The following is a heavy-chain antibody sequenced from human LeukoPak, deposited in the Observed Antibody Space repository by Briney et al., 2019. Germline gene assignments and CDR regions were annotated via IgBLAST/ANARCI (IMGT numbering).Heavy chain of an antibody. CDR3: ARASIYGDELGAFDI. J-gene: IGHJ3*02. V-gene: IGHV1-2*04. CDR2: INPNSGGT. CDR1: GYTFTGYY. D-gene: IGHD4-17*01. Sequence: ASVKVSCKASGYTFTGYYMHWVRQAPGQGLEWMGWINPNSGGTNYAQKFQGWVTMTRDTSISTAYMELSRLRSDDTAVYYCARASIYGDELGAFDIWGQGTMVTVSS.